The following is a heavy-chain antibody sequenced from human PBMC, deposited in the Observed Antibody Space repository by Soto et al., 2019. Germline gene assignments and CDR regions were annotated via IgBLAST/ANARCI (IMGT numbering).Heavy chain of an antibody. D-gene: IGHD2-8*01. CDR1: GYTFTGYY. V-gene: IGHV1-2*02. CDR3: ARDGSEGWLMVYYYYGMDV. J-gene: IGHJ6*02. CDR2: INPNSGGT. Sequence: QVQLVQSGAEVKKPGASVKVSCKASGYTFTGYYMHWVRQAPGQGLEWMGWINPNSGGTNYAQKFQGRVTMTRDTSSSTAYMELSRLRSDDTAVYYCARDGSEGWLMVYYYYGMDVWGQGTTVTVSS.